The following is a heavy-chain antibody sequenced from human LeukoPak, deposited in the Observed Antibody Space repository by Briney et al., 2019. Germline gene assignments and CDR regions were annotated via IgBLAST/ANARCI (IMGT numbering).Heavy chain of an antibody. CDR3: TRARGYSYGYSDY. CDR1: GFTFSSYS. Sequence: PGGSLRLSCAASGFTFSSYSMNWVRQAPGKGLGWVGFIRSKGYGGTTEYGASVKGRFSISRDDSKSIAYLQMNSLKTEDTAVYYCTRARGYSYGYSDYWGQGTLVTVSS. D-gene: IGHD5-18*01. V-gene: IGHV3-49*04. J-gene: IGHJ4*02. CDR2: IRSKGYGGTT.